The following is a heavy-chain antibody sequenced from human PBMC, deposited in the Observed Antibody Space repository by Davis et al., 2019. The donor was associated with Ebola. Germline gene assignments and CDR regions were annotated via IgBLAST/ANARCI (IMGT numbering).Heavy chain of an antibody. Sequence: PSETLSLTCAVYGGSLSGYYWNWIRQPPGKGLEWIGEINHSGSTNYNPSLQSRVIISLDTSKNRISLNVTSVSAADTAVYYCARRYSGSYFKYWGQGSLVTVSS. CDR2: INHSGST. CDR3: ARRYSGSYFKY. D-gene: IGHD1-26*01. J-gene: IGHJ4*02. V-gene: IGHV4-34*01. CDR1: GGSLSGYY.